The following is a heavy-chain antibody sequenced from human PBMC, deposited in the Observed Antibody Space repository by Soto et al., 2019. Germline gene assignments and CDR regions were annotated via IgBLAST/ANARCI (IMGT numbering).Heavy chain of an antibody. CDR3: ARRVWYSSGWYFDY. CDR1: GYTLTSYD. Sequence: GASVKVSCKASGYTLTSYDINWVRQATGQGLEWMGWMNPNSGNTGYAQKFQGRVTMTRNTSISTAYMELSSLRSEDTAVYYCARRVWYSSGWYFDYWGQGTLVTVSS. CDR2: MNPNSGNT. J-gene: IGHJ4*02. V-gene: IGHV1-8*01. D-gene: IGHD6-19*01.